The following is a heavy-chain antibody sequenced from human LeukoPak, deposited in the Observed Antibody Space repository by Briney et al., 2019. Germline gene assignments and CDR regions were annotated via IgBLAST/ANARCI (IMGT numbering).Heavy chain of an antibody. J-gene: IGHJ4*02. CDR2: IYYSGST. V-gene: IGHV4-30-4*08. CDR1: GGSISSGDYY. D-gene: IGHD3-10*01. CDR3: ARDLAYYYGSGSSPGDY. Sequence: SETLSLTCTVSGGSISSGDYYWSWIRQPPGKGLEWIGYIYYSGSTYYNPSLKSRVTISVDTSKNQFSLKVSSVTAADTAVYYCARDLAYYYGSGSSPGDYWGQGTLVTVSS.